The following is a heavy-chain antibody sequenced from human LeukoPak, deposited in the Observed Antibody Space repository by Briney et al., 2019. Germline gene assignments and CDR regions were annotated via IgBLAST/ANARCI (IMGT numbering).Heavy chain of an antibody. CDR1: GYTFTGYY. Sequence: GAPVKVSCKASGYTFTGYYMHWVRQAPGQGLEWMGGIIPIFGTANYAQKFQGRVTITADESTSTAYMELSSLRSEDTAVYYCARAATIVATIPYYFDHWGQGTLVTVSS. CDR3: ARAATIVATIPYYFDH. V-gene: IGHV1-69*13. J-gene: IGHJ4*02. D-gene: IGHD5-12*01. CDR2: IIPIFGTA.